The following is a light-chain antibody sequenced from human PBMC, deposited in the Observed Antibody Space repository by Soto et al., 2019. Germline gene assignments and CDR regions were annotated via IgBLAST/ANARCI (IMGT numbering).Light chain of an antibody. CDR2: DNR. CDR1: SSNTGAGYN. V-gene: IGLV1-40*01. CDR3: QSYDSSLSGSWV. J-gene: IGLJ3*02. Sequence: QSVLTQPPSVSGAPGQRVTISCTGSSSNTGAGYNVHWYQQLPGTAPKLLIFDNRHRPSGVPDRFSGSKSGTSASLAITGLQAEDEGEYYCQSYDSSLSGSWVFGGGTKVTVL.